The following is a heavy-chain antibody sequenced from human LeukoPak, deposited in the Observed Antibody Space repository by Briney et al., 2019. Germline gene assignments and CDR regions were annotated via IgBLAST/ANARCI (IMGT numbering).Heavy chain of an antibody. Sequence: GGSLRLSCAASGFTFSSYAMSWVRQAPGKGLEWVSAIVGSGGSTYYADSVKGRFTISRDNSMNTLYLQMNSLRAEDTAVYYCAKTHSGSYYSAFDIWGQGTMVTVSS. CDR1: GFTFSSYA. CDR3: AKTHSGSYYSAFDI. D-gene: IGHD1-26*01. CDR2: IVGSGGST. J-gene: IGHJ3*02. V-gene: IGHV3-23*01.